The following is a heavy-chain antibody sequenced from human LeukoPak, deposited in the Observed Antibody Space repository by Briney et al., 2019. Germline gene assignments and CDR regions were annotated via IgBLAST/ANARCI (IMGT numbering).Heavy chain of an antibody. CDR1: GGSISSSSNY. V-gene: IGHV4-39*01. J-gene: IGHJ4*02. CDR3: ASQRDPGEFDY. D-gene: IGHD3-10*01. CDR2: IYYSGST. Sequence: PSETLSLTCSVSGGSISSSSNYWGWIRQPPGEGLEWIGSIYYSGSTYYSPSLKSRVTISVDTSKNQFSLKLTSVTAADTAVYYCASQRDPGEFDYWGQGTLVTVSS.